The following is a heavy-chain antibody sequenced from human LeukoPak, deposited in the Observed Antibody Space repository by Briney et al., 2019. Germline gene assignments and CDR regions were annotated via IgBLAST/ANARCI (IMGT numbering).Heavy chain of an antibody. D-gene: IGHD6-13*01. CDR3: ARGRGQQLVQLGAYYYYMDV. CDR2: MNPNSGNT. V-gene: IGHV1-8*03. CDR1: GYTFTGYY. Sequence: ASVKVSCKASGYTFTGYYMHWVRQATGQGLEWMGWMNPNSGNTGYAQKFQGRVTITRNTSISTAYMELSSLRSEDTAVYYCARGRGQQLVQLGAYYYYMDVGGKGTTVTVSS. J-gene: IGHJ6*03.